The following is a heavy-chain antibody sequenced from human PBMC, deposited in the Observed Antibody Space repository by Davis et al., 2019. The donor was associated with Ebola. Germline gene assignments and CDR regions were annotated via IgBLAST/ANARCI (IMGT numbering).Heavy chain of an antibody. CDR1: GGSISSYY. CDR3: ARYGGYYFDY. J-gene: IGHJ4*02. V-gene: IGHV4-59*08. Sequence: SETLSLTCTVSGGSISSYYWSWIRQPPGKGLEWIGYIYYSGRTNYNPSLRSRVTISVDTSKNQFSLNLNSVTAADTAVYYCARYGGYYFDYWGQGTLVTVSS. CDR2: IYYSGRT. D-gene: IGHD4-23*01.